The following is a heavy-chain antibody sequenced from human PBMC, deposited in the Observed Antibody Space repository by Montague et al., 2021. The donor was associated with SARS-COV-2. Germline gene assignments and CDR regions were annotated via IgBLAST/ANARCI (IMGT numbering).Heavy chain of an antibody. CDR1: GFTFSSYG. Sequence: SLRLSCAASGFTFSSYGMHWVRQAPGKGLEWVAVISYDGSNIYYADSVKGRFTISRDNSKNTLYLQMNSLRAEDTAVYYCAKGLVPWTGSPYYYYTYGMDVWGQGTPVTVSS. CDR3: AKGLVPWTGSPYYYYTYGMDV. CDR2: ISYDGSNI. D-gene: IGHD3/OR15-3a*01. J-gene: IGHJ6*02. V-gene: IGHV3-30*18.